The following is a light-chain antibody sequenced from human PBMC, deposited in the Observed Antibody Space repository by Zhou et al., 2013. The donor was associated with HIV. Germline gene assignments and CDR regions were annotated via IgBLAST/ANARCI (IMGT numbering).Light chain of an antibody. CDR3: QQYNTYPIT. Sequence: DIQMTQSPSSLSASVGDRVTITCQASQDIRNFLNWYQQRPGKAPRLLIYDASTLQTGVPSRFSGSGSGTEFTLTISSLQPDDSATYYCQQYNTYPITFGQGTRLEI. J-gene: IGKJ5*01. V-gene: IGKV1-33*01. CDR2: DAS. CDR1: QDIRNF.